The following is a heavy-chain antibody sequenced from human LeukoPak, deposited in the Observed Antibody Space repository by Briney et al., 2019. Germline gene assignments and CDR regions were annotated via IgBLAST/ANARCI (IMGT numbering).Heavy chain of an antibody. D-gene: IGHD5-12*01. CDR3: ARGGYDFLAYDY. CDR1: GGSISSSSYY. J-gene: IGHJ4*02. CDR2: IYCSDST. V-gene: IGHV4-39*07. Sequence: KPSETLSLTCTVSGGSISSSSYYWGWIRQPPGKGLEWIGSIYCSDSTYYNPSLKSRVTISVDTSKNQFSLKLSFVTAADTAVYYSARGGYDFLAYDYWGQGTLVTVSS.